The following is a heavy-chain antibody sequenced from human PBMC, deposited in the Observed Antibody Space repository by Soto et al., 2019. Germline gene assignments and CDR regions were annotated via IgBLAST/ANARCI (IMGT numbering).Heavy chain of an antibody. CDR2: IYYSGST. CDR3: ASAKGRLRPVLN. CDR1: GGSISSGGYY. J-gene: IGHJ4*02. V-gene: IGHV4-31*03. Sequence: QVQLQESGPGLVKPSQTLSLTCTVSGGSISSGGYYWSWIRQHPGKGLEWIGYIYYSGSTYYNPSLKSRXXIXVXXSKTQFSLKLSSVTAADTAVYYCASAKGRLRPVLNWGQGTLVTVSS. D-gene: IGHD6-6*01.